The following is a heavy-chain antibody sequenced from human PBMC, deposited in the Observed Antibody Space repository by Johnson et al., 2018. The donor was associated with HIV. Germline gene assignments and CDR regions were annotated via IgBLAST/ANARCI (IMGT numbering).Heavy chain of an antibody. CDR2: ISGSGGST. CDR1: GFTFSSYA. V-gene: IGHV3-23*04. J-gene: IGHJ3*02. Sequence: VQLVESGGGLVQPGGSLRPSCAASGFTFSSYAMSWVRQAPGKGLEWVSAISGSGGSTYYADSVKGRFTISRDNSKNTLYQQMNSLRAEDTAVYYGAKDNDGATTCDAFDIWGQGTMGTVYS. CDR3: AKDNDGATTCDAFDI. D-gene: IGHD4-17*01.